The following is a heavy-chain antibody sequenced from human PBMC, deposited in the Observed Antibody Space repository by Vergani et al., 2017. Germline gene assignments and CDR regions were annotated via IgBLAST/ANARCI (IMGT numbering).Heavy chain of an antibody. V-gene: IGHV3-30*03. CDR1: GFTSSYYG. J-gene: IGHJ1*01. CDR3: ATKSCGTPGCQIGYFRE. Sequence: QVHLVESGGGVVQPGRSLRLSCVVSGFTSSYYGMHWVRQAPGKGLEWVAVISYDGTRKYYADSVKGRFTISRDNSKSTLYLQMNNLRTVDTAVYYCATKSCGTPGCQIGYFREWGQGTLVTVSS. CDR2: ISYDGTRK. D-gene: IGHD1-1*01.